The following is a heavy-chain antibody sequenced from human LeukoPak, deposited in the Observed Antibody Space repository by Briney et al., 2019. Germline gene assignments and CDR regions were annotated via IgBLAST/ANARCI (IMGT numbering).Heavy chain of an antibody. CDR3: AKGSLIAASGTRFDF. CDR2: LGWNGDIR. CDR1: GFTFDDYS. Sequence: HPGGSLRLSCAASGFTFDDYSMHSVSQSPGKGLGWLSGLGWNGDIRDYADTVKGRFPISRDKAKTSLYLQMDSLKTEDTALYYCAKGSLIAASGTRFDFWGQGTRVTVSS. D-gene: IGHD6-13*01. J-gene: IGHJ4*02. V-gene: IGHV3-9*01.